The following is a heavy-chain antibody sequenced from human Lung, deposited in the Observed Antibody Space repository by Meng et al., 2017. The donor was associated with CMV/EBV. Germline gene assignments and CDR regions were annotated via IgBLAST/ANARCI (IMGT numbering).Heavy chain of an antibody. J-gene: IGHJ4*02. CDR1: GRSVSGCY. V-gene: IGHV4-34*01. D-gene: IGHD6-13*01. Sequence: CAGYGRSVSGCYWSWIRQPPGKGLEWIGEINHSGSTNYNPSLKSRVTISVDTSKNQFSLKLSSVTAADTAVYYCARTGEVAAAGYDYWGQGTLVTVSS. CDR2: INHSGST. CDR3: ARTGEVAAAGYDY.